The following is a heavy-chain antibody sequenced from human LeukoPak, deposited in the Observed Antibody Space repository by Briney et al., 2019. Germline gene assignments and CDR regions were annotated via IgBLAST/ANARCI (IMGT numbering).Heavy chain of an antibody. D-gene: IGHD6-13*01. V-gene: IGHV4-4*07. CDR1: GGSISSYY. Sequence: PSETLSLTCTVSGGSISSYYWSWIRQPAGKGLEWIGRIYTSGSTNYNPSLKSRATMSVDTSKNQFSLKLSSVTAADTAVYYCARDGIASSSWYFDYWGQGTLVTVSS. J-gene: IGHJ4*02. CDR2: IYTSGST. CDR3: ARDGIASSSWYFDY.